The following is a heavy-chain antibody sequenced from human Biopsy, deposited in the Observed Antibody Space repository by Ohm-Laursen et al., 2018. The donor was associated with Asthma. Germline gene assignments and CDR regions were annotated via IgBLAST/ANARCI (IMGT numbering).Heavy chain of an antibody. J-gene: IGHJ6*02. Sequence: SLRLSCSASGFTFRSYAMHWVRQAPGKGLEWVAVGGSYYDGGLKYYADSVNGRFTISRDNSKNTLYLQMNSLRVEDTAIYFCAKDKVGAANSYQYGMDVWGQGTTVTVSS. CDR1: GFTFRSYA. V-gene: IGHV3-30-3*01. CDR3: AKDKVGAANSYQYGMDV. D-gene: IGHD1-26*01. CDR2: GGSYYDGGLK.